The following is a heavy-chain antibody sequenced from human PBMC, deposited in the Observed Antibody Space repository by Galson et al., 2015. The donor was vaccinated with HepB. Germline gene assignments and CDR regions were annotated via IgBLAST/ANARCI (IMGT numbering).Heavy chain of an antibody. D-gene: IGHD3-10*01. CDR2: IYPGDSDT. CDR3: ARQRITMVRGAGGDAFDI. J-gene: IGHJ3*02. Sequence: QSGAEVKKPGESLKISCKGSGYSFTSYWVGWVRQMPGKGLEWMGIIYPGDSDTRYSPSFQGQVTISADKSISTAYLQWSSLKASDTAMYYCARQRITMVRGAGGDAFDIWGQGTMVTVSS. CDR1: GYSFTSYW. V-gene: IGHV5-51*01.